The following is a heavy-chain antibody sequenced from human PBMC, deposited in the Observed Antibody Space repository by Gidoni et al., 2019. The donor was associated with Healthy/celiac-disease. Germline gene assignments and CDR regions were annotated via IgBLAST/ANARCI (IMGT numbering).Heavy chain of an antibody. Sequence: EVQLVESGGGLVQPGGSLRLSCAASGFTFSSYWMSWVRQAPGKGLEWVANIKQDGSEKYYVDSVKGRFTISRDNAKNSLYLQMNSLRAEDTAVYYCAREYYYDSSGYFYFDYWGQGTLVTVSS. J-gene: IGHJ4*02. V-gene: IGHV3-7*01. CDR3: AREYYYDSSGYFYFDY. CDR2: IKQDGSEK. CDR1: GFTFSSYW. D-gene: IGHD3-22*01.